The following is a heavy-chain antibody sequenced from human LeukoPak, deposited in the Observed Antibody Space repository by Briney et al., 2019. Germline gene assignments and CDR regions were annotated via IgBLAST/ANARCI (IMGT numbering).Heavy chain of an antibody. V-gene: IGHV3-48*03. CDR1: GFSFSSYE. D-gene: IGHD3-9*01. Sequence: GGSLRLSCAASGFSFSSYEMNWVRQAPGKGLEWVSHISSDGSVGRYVDSVRGRFTMSRDNAKDLLFLQMNGLRAEDTAVYYCARDTLNGPFVISLDYWGQGALVTVSS. CDR3: ARDTLNGPFVISLDY. CDR2: ISSDGSVG. J-gene: IGHJ4*02.